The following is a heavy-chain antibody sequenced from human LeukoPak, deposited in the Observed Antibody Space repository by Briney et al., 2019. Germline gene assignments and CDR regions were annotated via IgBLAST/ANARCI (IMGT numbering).Heavy chain of an antibody. CDR3: ARGGSREATKSAFDI. J-gene: IGHJ3*02. CDR1: GFTFSSYT. V-gene: IGHV3-30-3*01. Sequence: GGSLRLSCAASGFTFSSYTIHWVRQAPGKGLEWVAVISYDGSNKYYADSLKGRFTISRDNSKNTLYLQTNSLRPEDTAVYYCARGGSREATKSAFDIWGQGTMVTVSS. D-gene: IGHD1-26*01. CDR2: ISYDGSNK.